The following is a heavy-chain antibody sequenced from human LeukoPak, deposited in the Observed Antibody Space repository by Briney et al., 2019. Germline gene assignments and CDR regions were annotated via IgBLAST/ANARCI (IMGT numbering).Heavy chain of an antibody. Sequence: SSETLSLTCNVSGGSISTYYWSWIRQSPGKGLEWIGNIYYIGSTNYNPSLQSRVTMSVDTSKNQFSLNLSSVTAADTAVYYCARYIVVVPAAMPYNCFAPWGKGTLVTVSS. D-gene: IGHD2-2*01. CDR1: GGSISTYY. CDR3: ARYIVVVPAAMPYNCFAP. V-gene: IGHV4-59*01. J-gene: IGHJ5*02. CDR2: IYYIGST.